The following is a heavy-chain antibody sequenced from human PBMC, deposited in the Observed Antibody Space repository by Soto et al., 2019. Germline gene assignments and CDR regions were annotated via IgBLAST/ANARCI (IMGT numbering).Heavy chain of an antibody. J-gene: IGHJ6*02. D-gene: IGHD4-4*01. CDR1: GFTFSNAW. Sequence: GGSLRLSCAASGFTFSNAWMNWVRQAPGKGLEWVGRIKSKTDGGTTDYAAPVKGRFTISRDDSKNTLYLQMNSLKTEDTAVYYCTTGTGNYPRVYYYYYGMDVWGQGTTVTVSS. V-gene: IGHV3-15*07. CDR3: TTGTGNYPRVYYYYYGMDV. CDR2: IKSKTDGGTT.